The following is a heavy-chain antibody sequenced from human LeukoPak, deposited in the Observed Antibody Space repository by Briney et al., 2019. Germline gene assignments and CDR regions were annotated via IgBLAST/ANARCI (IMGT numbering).Heavy chain of an antibody. CDR3: ARLRGPNCSGGSCYDY. D-gene: IGHD2-15*01. CDR1: GYTFTGYY. V-gene: IGHV7-4-1*02. J-gene: IGHJ4*02. CDR2: INTNTGNP. Sequence: ASVKVSCKASGYTFTGYYMHWVRQAPGQGLEWMGWINTNTGNPTYAQGFTGRSVFSLDTSVSTAYLQISSLKAEDTAVYYCARLRGPNCSGGSCYDYWGQGTLVTVSS.